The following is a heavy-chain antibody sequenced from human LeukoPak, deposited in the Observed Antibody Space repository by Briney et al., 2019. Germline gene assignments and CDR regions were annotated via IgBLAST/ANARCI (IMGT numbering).Heavy chain of an antibody. Sequence: GGSLRLSCAASGFTVSSNYMSWVRQAPGKGLEWVSVIYSGGSTYYADSVRGRFTISRDNSKNTLYLQMNSLRAEDTAVYYCARDLDGYNYFDYWGQGTLVTVSS. CDR1: GFTVSSNY. V-gene: IGHV3-66*02. CDR3: ARDLDGYNYFDY. J-gene: IGHJ4*02. CDR2: IYSGGST. D-gene: IGHD5-24*01.